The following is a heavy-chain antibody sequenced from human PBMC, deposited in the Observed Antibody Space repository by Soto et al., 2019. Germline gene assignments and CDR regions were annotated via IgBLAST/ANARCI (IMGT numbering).Heavy chain of an antibody. J-gene: IGHJ4*02. V-gene: IGHV4-31*03. CDR2: IYYSGST. CDR3: AREMYSYGTQGFDY. CDR1: GSSISSGGYY. Sequence: SETLSLTFTISGSSISSGGYYLSWIRQHPGKGLEWIGYIYYSGSTYYNPSLKSRVTISVDTSKNQFSLKLSSVTAADTAVYYCAREMYSYGTQGFDYWGQGTLVIVSS. D-gene: IGHD5-18*01.